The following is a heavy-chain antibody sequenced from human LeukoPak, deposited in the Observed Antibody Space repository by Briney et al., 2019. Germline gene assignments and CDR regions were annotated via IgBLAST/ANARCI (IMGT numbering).Heavy chain of an antibody. CDR3: ARDGPPGYCSGGSCYGY. J-gene: IGHJ4*02. D-gene: IGHD2-15*01. CDR2: IIPIFGTA. V-gene: IGHV1-69*01. Sequence: GSSVKVSCKASGGTFSSYAISWVRQAPGQGLEWMGGIIPIFGTANYAQKFQGRVTITADESTSTAYMELSSLRSEDTAVYYCARDGPPGYCSGGSCYGYWGQGTLVTVSS. CDR1: GGTFSSYA.